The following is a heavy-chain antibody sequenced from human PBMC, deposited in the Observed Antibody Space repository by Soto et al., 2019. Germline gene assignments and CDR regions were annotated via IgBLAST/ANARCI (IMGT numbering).Heavy chain of an antibody. D-gene: IGHD3-22*01. CDR3: ARDSDYYDSSGYYYRDWFDP. CDR1: GYTFTSYS. CDR2: ISAYNGNT. J-gene: IGHJ5*02. V-gene: IGHV1-18*04. Sequence: ASVKFSCKASGYTFTSYSISWVRQAPGQGLEWMGWISAYNGNTNYAQKLQGRVTMTTDTSTSTAYMELRSLRSDDTAVYYCARDSDYYDSSGYYYRDWFDPWGQGTLVTVSS.